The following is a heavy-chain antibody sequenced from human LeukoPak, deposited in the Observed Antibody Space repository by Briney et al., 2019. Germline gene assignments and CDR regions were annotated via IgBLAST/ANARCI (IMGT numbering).Heavy chain of an antibody. CDR3: ARVAGELHYYFDY. Sequence: GGSLRLSCAASGFTFSSYGMHWVRQAPGKGREWVAVIWYDGSNKYYADSVKGRFTISRDNSKNTLYLQMNSLRAEDTAVYYCARVAGELHYYFDYWGQGTLVTVSS. J-gene: IGHJ4*02. V-gene: IGHV3-33*01. CDR1: GFTFSSYG. CDR2: IWYDGSNK. D-gene: IGHD3-16*01.